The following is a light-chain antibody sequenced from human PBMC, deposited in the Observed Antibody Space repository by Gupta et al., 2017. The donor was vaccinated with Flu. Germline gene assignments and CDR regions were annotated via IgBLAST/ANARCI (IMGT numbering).Light chain of an antibody. CDR2: EVS. V-gene: IGLV2-14*01. CDR3: RSYTSISTLSV. CDR1: ISDVGGYNY. J-gene: IGLJ1*01. Sequence: SALTLPASVSGSPGQSITISCTGTISDVGGYNYVSWYQQHPGEAPNLMIYEVSNRPSGVAYRFSGSKSGNTASLTITGLQAEEEADYYCRSYTSISTLSVFGTGTKFTVL.